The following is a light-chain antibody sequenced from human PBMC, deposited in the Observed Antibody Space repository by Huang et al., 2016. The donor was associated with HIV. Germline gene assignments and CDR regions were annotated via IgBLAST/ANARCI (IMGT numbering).Light chain of an antibody. V-gene: IGKV3-11*01. CDR2: DPS. CDR1: QSVGNY. Sequence: IVLTQSPAPLSWYPGERVTLSCRASQSVGNYIDWYQQHPGQSPKLLIYDPSNRATGTPVRFSGSGSGTDFTRTISSLESEDFAVYYCQQRSSGVTFGGGTRVQVK. J-gene: IGKJ4*01. CDR3: QQRSSGVT.